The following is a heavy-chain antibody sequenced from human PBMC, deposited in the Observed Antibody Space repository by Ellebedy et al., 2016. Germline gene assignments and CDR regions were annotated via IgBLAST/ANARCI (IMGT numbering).Heavy chain of an antibody. CDR3: AKALGNSFDHYFNY. V-gene: IGHV3-9*01. J-gene: IGHJ4*02. D-gene: IGHD6-13*01. CDR2: ISWNGATV. Sequence: SLKISXAASGFTFQDYAMHWVRQPPGEGLEWVAGISWNGATVAYADSVNGRFTISRHNAKNSLYLQMNSLRAEDTALYYCAKALGNSFDHYFNYWGQGTLVTVSS. CDR1: GFTFQDYA.